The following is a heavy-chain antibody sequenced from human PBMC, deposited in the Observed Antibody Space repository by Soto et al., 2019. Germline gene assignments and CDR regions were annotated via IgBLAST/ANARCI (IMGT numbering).Heavy chain of an antibody. Sequence: QVQLQESGPGLVKPSQTLSLTCTVSGGSISSGDYYWSWIRQPPGKGLEWIGYIYYSGSTYYNPSLKSRVIISVDTSKNQFYLKLSSVTAADTAVYYCARGNDYDCSGFLCTLDYWGQGTLVTVSS. CDR1: GGSISSGDYY. J-gene: IGHJ4*02. V-gene: IGHV4-30-4*01. CDR3: ARGNDYDCSGFLCTLDY. D-gene: IGHD3-22*01. CDR2: IYYSGST.